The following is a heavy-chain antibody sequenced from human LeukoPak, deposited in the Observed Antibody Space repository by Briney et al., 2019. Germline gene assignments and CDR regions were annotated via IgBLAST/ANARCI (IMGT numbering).Heavy chain of an antibody. D-gene: IGHD3-10*01. V-gene: IGHV4-59*01. CDR3: ARDRGAGPFDY. CDR1: GGSISSYY. Sequence: PSETLSLTCTVSGGSISSYYWSWIRQPPGKGLEWIGYIYYSGSTNYNPSLKSRVTISVDTSKNQLSLKLSSVTAADTAVYYCARDRGAGPFDYWGQGTLVTVSS. CDR2: IYYSGST. J-gene: IGHJ4*02.